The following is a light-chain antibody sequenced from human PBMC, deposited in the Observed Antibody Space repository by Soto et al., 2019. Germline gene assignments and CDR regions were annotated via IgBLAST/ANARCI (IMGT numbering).Light chain of an antibody. Sequence: QSALTQPASVSGSPGQSITISCTGTSSDVGAYNFVSWSQQHPGKAPTLMIYEVSHRVSGVSDRFAASKSGNTDSLTISGLQPGDEADYYCSSYTSRSTYVFGTGTKLTVL. CDR1: SSDVGAYNF. V-gene: IGLV2-14*01. CDR2: EVS. J-gene: IGLJ1*01. CDR3: SSYTSRSTYV.